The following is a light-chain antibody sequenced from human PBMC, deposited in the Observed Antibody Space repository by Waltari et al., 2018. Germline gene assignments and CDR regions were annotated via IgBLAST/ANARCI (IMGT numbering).Light chain of an antibody. CDR1: SNNVGNQG. V-gene: IGLV10-54*04. J-gene: IGLJ1*01. Sequence: QAGLTQPPSVSKGLRQTATLSCTGNSNNVGNQGAAWLQQHQGPPPKLLSYRNNNRPSGISDRFSASRSGNTASLTITGLQPEDEADYYCSAWDSDLRGYVFGTGTKVTVL. CDR3: SAWDSDLRGYV. CDR2: RNN.